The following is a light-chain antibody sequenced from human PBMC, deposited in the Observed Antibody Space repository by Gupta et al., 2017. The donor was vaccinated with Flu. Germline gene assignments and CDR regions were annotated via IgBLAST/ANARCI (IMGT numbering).Light chain of an antibody. V-gene: IGKV3-11*01. CDR1: QSVKGA. CDR3: QQRADWPLT. CDR2: DAS. J-gene: IGKJ4*01. Sequence: VFTQSPACLSLSPGERATLSCRASQSVKGALAWYQQKPGQAPRLLVYDASNRAAGIPVKFSGSGSGTDFTLTISNLEPEDFAVYYCQQRADWPLTFGGGTKVEIK.